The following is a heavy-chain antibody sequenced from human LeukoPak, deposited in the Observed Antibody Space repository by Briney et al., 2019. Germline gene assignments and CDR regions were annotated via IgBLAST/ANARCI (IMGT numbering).Heavy chain of an antibody. V-gene: IGHV1-18*01. CDR3: ARDYIAVAGAPSYYYYGMDV. J-gene: IGHJ6*02. Sequence: ASVKVSCKASGYTFSSCAINWVRQAPGQGLEWMGWISAYNGNTNYAQKLQGRVTMTTDTSTSTAYMELRSLRSDDTAVYYCARDYIAVAGAPSYYYYGMDVWGQGTTVTVSS. CDR2: ISAYNGNT. D-gene: IGHD6-19*01. CDR1: GYTFSSCA.